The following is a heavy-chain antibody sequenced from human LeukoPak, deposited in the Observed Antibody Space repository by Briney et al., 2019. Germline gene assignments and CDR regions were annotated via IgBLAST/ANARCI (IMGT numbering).Heavy chain of an antibody. J-gene: IGHJ5*02. CDR2: IYYSGST. CDR1: GGSNSSYY. CDR3: ARVEYSSSWSWFDP. D-gene: IGHD6-13*01. Sequence: PSETLSLTCTVSGGSNSSYYWSWIRQPPGKGLEWIGYIYYSGSTNYNPSLKSRVTISVDTSKNQFSLKLSSVTAADTAVYYCARVEYSSSWSWFDPWGQGTLVTVSS. V-gene: IGHV4-59*13.